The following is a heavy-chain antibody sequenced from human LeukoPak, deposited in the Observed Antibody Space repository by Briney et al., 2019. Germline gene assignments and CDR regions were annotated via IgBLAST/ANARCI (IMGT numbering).Heavy chain of an antibody. V-gene: IGHV4-34*01. Sequence: SETLSPTCAVYGGSFSGYYWSWIRQPPGKGLEWIGEINHSGSTNYNPSLKSRVTISVDTSKNQFSLKLSSVTAADTAVYYCARGDHYYGSGSYYYYYFDYWGQGTLVTVSS. J-gene: IGHJ4*02. CDR2: INHSGST. D-gene: IGHD3-10*01. CDR3: ARGDHYYGSGSYYYYYFDY. CDR1: GGSFSGYY.